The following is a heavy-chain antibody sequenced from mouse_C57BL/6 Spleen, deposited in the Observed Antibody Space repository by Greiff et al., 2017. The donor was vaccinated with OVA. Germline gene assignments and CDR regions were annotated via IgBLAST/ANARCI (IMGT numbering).Heavy chain of an antibody. J-gene: IGHJ4*01. CDR2: IYPGDGDT. CDR3: ARDYYGTHYYAMDY. V-gene: IGHV1-82*01. D-gene: IGHD1-1*01. CDR1: GYAFSSSW. Sequence: QVQLQQSGPELVKPGASVKISCKASGYAFSSSWMNWVKQRPGKGLEWIGRIYPGDGDTNYNGKFKGKATLTADKSSSTAYMQLSSLTSEDSAVYFCARDYYGTHYYAMDYWGQGTSVTVSS.